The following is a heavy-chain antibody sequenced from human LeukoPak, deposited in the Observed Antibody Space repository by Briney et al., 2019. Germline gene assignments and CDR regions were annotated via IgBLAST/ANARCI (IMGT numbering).Heavy chain of an antibody. D-gene: IGHD3-3*01. V-gene: IGHV4-31*03. CDR1: GGSISSGGYY. Sequence: SETLSLTCTVSGGSISSGGYYWSWIRQHPGKGLEWIGYIYYSGSTYYNPSLKSRVTISVDTSKNQFSLKLSSVTAADTAVYYCARHRAGFLEWPYRPSQLNWFDPWGQGALVTVSS. CDR2: IYYSGST. J-gene: IGHJ5*02. CDR3: ARHRAGFLEWPYRPSQLNWFDP.